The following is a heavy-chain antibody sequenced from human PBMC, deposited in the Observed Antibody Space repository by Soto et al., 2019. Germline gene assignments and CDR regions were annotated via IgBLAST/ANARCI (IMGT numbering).Heavy chain of an antibody. CDR1: GYTFTNYY. J-gene: IGHJ4*02. CDR3: ARGLITAAGTPLSY. V-gene: IGHV1-46*01. D-gene: IGHD6-13*01. CDR2: INPGGGST. Sequence: GASVKVSCKASGYTFTNYYMHWVRQAPGQGLEWMGIINPGGGSTTYEQKFQGRVTMTRDTSTSTVYMELSSLRSEDTAVYYCARGLITAAGTPLSYWGQGTLVTVSS.